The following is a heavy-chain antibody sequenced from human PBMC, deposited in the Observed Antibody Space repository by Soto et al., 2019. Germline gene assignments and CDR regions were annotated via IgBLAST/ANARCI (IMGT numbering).Heavy chain of an antibody. CDR3: ARDRNEYYDFWSGYYPFDY. D-gene: IGHD3-3*01. V-gene: IGHV3-21*01. CDR2: ISSSSSYI. CDR1: GFTFSSYS. Sequence: PGGSLRLSCGASGFTFSSYSMNWVRQAPGKGLEWVSSISSSSSYIYYADSVKGRFTISRDNAKNSLYLQMNSLRAEDTAVYYCARDRNEYYDFWSGYYPFDYWGQGTLVTVSS. J-gene: IGHJ4*02.